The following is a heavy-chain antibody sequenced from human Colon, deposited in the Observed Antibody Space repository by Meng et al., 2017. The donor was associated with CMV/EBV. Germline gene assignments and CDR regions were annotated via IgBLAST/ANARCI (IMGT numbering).Heavy chain of an antibody. CDR3: AKDERPYVVPIEIPAF. D-gene: IGHD2-2*01. J-gene: IGHJ4*02. CDR2: ISVGGTTM. CDR1: GFSISGHE. Sequence: GGSLRLSCAASGFSISGHEMTWVRQAPGKGLEWVSYISVGGTTMFYADSVKGRFTISRDNAKNSLYLQMDSLRAEDTAVYYCAKDERPYVVPIEIPAFWGQGTLVTVSS. V-gene: IGHV3-48*03.